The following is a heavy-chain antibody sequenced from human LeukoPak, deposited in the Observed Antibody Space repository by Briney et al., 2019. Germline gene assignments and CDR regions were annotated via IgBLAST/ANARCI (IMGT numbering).Heavy chain of an antibody. V-gene: IGHV4-34*01. CDR1: GGSLSGSY. Sequence: SETLSLTCAVYGGSLSGSYWSWIRQPPGKGLEWSGEINHSGSANYNPSLKSRVTLSIDKSKNQFSLNPNSVTAADTAVYYCARARRDSGYYKVDYWGQGTLVTVSS. CDR3: ARARRDSGYYKVDY. D-gene: IGHD3-3*01. J-gene: IGHJ4*02. CDR2: INHSGSA.